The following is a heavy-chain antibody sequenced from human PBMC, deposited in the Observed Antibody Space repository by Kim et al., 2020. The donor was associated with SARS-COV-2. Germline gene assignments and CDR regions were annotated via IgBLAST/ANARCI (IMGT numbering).Heavy chain of an antibody. Sequence: SVKVSCKASGGTFSSYAISWVRQAPGQGLEWMGGIIPIFGTANYAQKFQGRVTITADESTSTAYMELSSLRSEDTAVYYCARDQFRNFDWYHYGMDVWGQGTTVTVSS. CDR3: ARDQFRNFDWYHYGMDV. V-gene: IGHV1-69*13. J-gene: IGHJ6*02. CDR2: IIPIFGTA. CDR1: GGTFSSYA. D-gene: IGHD3-9*01.